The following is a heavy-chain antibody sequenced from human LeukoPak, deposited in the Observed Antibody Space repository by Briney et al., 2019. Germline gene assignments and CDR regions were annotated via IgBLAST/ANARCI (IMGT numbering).Heavy chain of an antibody. D-gene: IGHD3-16*01. CDR3: ARDRVLGVGEGFDY. V-gene: IGHV3-21*01. CDR1: GFTFSSNS. CDR2: ISSSSSYI. Sequence: GGSLRLSCAASGFTFSSNSMNWVRQAPGKGLEWVSSISSSSSYIYYADSVKGRFTISRDNAKNSLYLQMNSLRAEDTAVYYCARDRVLGVGEGFDYWGQGTLVTVSS. J-gene: IGHJ4*02.